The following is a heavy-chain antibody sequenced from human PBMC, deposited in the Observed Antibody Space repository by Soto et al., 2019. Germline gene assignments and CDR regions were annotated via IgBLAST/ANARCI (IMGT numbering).Heavy chain of an antibody. CDR1: GDTLTSHY. CDR3: SREVGAYSSSKSHCYVQGV. D-gene: IGHD3-22*01. Sequence: VQLVQSGAEVKKPGASVKVSCKASGDTLTSHYLHCVRHATGQGLAGMGMIDPSTCNTNSTQKFHGRVTMMIDTATMLVYIPLSSLRSADTAVSYCSREVGAYSSSKSHCYVQGVCGQVHTVTVSS. CDR2: IDPSTCNT. J-gene: IGHJ6*02. V-gene: IGHV1-46*01.